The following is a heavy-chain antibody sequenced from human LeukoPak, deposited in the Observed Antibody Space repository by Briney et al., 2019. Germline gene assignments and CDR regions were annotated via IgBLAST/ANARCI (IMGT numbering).Heavy chain of an antibody. V-gene: IGHV3-23*01. D-gene: IGHD2-15*01. J-gene: IGHJ4*02. Sequence: GGSLRLSCVASGFNFNKYAMTWVRQAPGKGLDWVSVTSGSGDSTYYADSVKGRFTISRDNSKNTLYLQMDSLRAEDTAVYYCAKDQEDRGYPSSFDFWGQGTLVTVSS. CDR2: TSGSGDST. CDR3: AKDQEDRGYPSSFDF. CDR1: GFNFNKYA.